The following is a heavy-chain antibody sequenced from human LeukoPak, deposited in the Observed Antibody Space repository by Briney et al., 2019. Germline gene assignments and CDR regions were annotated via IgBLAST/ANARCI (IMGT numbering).Heavy chain of an antibody. CDR3: ARQIRYTYDPNWFHP. V-gene: IGHV4-39*01. J-gene: IGHJ5*02. CDR2: IYYGGNI. CDR1: GDSIAATSYY. Sequence: SETLSLTCSVSGDSIAATSYYWAWIRQPPGKGLEWIVSIYYGGNINYDPPLQSRVTISIDTSKNQFSLRLTSVTAADTAVYFCARQIRYTYDPNWFHPWGQGTLVTVSS. D-gene: IGHD5-12*01.